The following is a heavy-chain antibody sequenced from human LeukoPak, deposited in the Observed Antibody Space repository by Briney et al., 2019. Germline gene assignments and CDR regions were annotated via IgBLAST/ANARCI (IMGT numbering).Heavy chain of an antibody. CDR1: GFTFSSYS. J-gene: IGHJ3*02. CDR2: ISTTSSYI. Sequence: GGSLRLSCAASGFTFSSYSMNWVRQAPGKGLEWVSCISTTSSYIYYADSVKGRFTISGDNAKNSLYLQMNSLRAEDTAVYYCARDGEYCSGGRCYDSGAFDIWGQGTMVTVSS. CDR3: ARDGEYCSGGRCYDSGAFDI. V-gene: IGHV3-21*01. D-gene: IGHD2-15*01.